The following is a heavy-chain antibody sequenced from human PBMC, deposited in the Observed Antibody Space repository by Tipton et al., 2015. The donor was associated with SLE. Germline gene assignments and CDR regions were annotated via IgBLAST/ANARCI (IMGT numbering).Heavy chain of an antibody. D-gene: IGHD2-2*02. V-gene: IGHV4-39*07. CDR1: GGSISSSSYY. J-gene: IGHJ6*02. CDR2: IYYSGST. Sequence: TLSLTCTVSGGSISSSSYYWGWIRQPPGKGLEWIGSIYYSGSTYYNPSLKSRVTISVDTSKNQFSLKLSSVTAADTAVYYCARAGSLGSCYIGSGCYYGMDVWGQGTTVTVSS. CDR3: ARAGSLGSCYIGSGCYYGMDV.